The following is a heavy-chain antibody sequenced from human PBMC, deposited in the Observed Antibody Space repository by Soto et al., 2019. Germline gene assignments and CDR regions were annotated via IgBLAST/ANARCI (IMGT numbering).Heavy chain of an antibody. J-gene: IGHJ6*02. Sequence: AESFKISCKGSGYSFTRYWIGWVRQMPGKGLEWLGIIYPGDSDSRYSPSFQGQVTISADKSISIAYMQWTRLTASDTAMYYCAREGTAHYYYYGMDVWGQGTTVTAS. D-gene: IGHD3-10*01. CDR2: IYPGDSDS. CDR3: AREGTAHYYYYGMDV. V-gene: IGHV5-51*01. CDR1: GYSFTRYW.